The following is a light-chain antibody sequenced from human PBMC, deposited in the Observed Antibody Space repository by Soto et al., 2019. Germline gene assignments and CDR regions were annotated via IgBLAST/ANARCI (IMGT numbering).Light chain of an antibody. CDR1: SSDVGGYNY. J-gene: IGLJ3*02. V-gene: IGLV2-14*01. Sequence: QSALTQPASVSGSPGPSITISCTGTSSDVGGYNYVSWYQHHPGNAPKLMIYDVSNRPSGVSNRFSGSKSGNTASLTISGLQAEDEADYYCSSSTTSSTWVFGGGTKVTVL. CDR2: DVS. CDR3: SSSTTSSTWV.